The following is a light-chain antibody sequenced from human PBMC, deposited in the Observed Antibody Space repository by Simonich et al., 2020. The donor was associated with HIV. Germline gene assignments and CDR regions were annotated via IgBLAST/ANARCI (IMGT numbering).Light chain of an antibody. V-gene: IGKV2-29*02. CDR1: QSLLHSDGRTY. CDR3: MQSIQLPRT. CDR2: EVS. Sequence: DIVMTQTPLSLSVTPGQPASISCQSSQSLLHSDGRTYLYWYLQKPGQSPQLLIYEVSRRLSGVPDTFSGSGSGTDFTLKISRVEAEDVGVYYCMQSIQLPRTFGPGTKVEIK. J-gene: IGKJ3*01.